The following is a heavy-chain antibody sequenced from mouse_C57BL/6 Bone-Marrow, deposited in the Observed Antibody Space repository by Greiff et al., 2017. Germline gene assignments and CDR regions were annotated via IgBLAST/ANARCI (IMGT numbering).Heavy chain of an antibody. Sequence: QVQLQQPGAELVMPGASVKLSCKASGYTFTSYWMHWVKQRPGQGLEWIGEIDPSDSYTNYNQKFKGKSTLTVDKSSSTAYMQLSSRTSEDSAVYYCARSMVYGRALYYFDYWGQGTTLTVSS. D-gene: IGHD1-1*01. CDR2: IDPSDSYT. V-gene: IGHV1-69*01. CDR3: ARSMVYGRALYYFDY. J-gene: IGHJ2*01. CDR1: GYTFTSYW.